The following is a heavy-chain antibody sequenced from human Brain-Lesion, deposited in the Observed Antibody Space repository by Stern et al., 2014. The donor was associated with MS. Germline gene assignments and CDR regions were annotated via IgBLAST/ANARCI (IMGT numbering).Heavy chain of an antibody. J-gene: IGHJ4*02. CDR1: GFSFGDYA. CDR3: TRDRLDYGYSYFDY. Sequence: EVQLVQSGGGLIEPGRSLRLSCTASGFSFGDYAINWIRQAPGKGLEWVGFITSKVYGGAAEYAASVKGRFTISRDDSKSIAYLQVNGLKTEDTAVYYCTRDRLDYGYSYFDYWGQGTLVTVSS. CDR2: ITSKVYGGAA. D-gene: IGHD4-17*01. V-gene: IGHV3-49*03.